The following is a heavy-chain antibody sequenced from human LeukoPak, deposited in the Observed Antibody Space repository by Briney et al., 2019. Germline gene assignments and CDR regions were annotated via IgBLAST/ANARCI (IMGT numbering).Heavy chain of an antibody. CDR2: IRGDAVT. D-gene: IGHD1-26*01. CDR3: ARDKGVGATERFDY. CDR1: GFNVSSPY. Sequence: AGGSLRLSCAVSGFNVSSPYMTWARQAPGKGLEWVSTIRGDAVTSYADSVKDRFTISRDNSKNTLYLQMSSLRSEDTAVYYCARDKGVGATERFDYWGQGTLVTVSS. J-gene: IGHJ4*02. V-gene: IGHV3-53*01.